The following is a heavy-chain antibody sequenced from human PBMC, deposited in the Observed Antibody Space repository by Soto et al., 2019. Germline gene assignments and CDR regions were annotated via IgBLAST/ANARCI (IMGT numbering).Heavy chain of an antibody. CDR3: AXDWDFWIDLHRSDAFDL. J-gene: IGHJ3*01. CDR1: GFTFSSYE. CDR2: ISGSGTII. Sequence: GGSLRLSCSASGFTFSSYEMNWVRQAPGKGLEWLSYISGSGTIILYADSVKGRFTISRDNAKNSLYLQMNSLRVEDTAVYYCAXDWDFWIDLHRSDAFDLWGQGTMVTVSS. D-gene: IGHD3-3*01. V-gene: IGHV3-48*03.